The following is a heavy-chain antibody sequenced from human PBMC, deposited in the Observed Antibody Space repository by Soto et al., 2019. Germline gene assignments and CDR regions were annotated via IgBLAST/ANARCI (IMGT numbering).Heavy chain of an antibody. J-gene: IGHJ4*02. V-gene: IGHV3-30-3*01. CDR2: ISYDGSNK. D-gene: IGHD6-13*01. CDR1: GFTFSSHV. CDR3: ARDQTGITTTGGGRIDY. Sequence: QVQLVESGGGAVQPGRSLRLSCAASGFTFSSHVMHWVRQAPGKGLECVAIISYDGSNKYYGDSVRGRLTISRDNSKNTIYLQMNSLRAEDTAVCYCARDQTGITTTGGGRIDYWGQGTLVTVSS.